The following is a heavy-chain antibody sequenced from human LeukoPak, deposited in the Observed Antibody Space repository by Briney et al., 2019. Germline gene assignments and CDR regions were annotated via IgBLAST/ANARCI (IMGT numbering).Heavy chain of an antibody. D-gene: IGHD6-13*01. Sequence: GGSLRLSCAASGFTFSSYWMSWVRQAPGKGLEWVAKIKYDGSEKYYSDSVKGRFTISRDNAENSLYLHINSLSDEDRAVYYCTRDVGAAYSSSWYECWGQGTLVTVSS. CDR1: GFTFSSYW. J-gene: IGHJ4*02. CDR3: TRDVGAAYSSSWYEC. V-gene: IGHV3-7*01. CDR2: IKYDGSEK.